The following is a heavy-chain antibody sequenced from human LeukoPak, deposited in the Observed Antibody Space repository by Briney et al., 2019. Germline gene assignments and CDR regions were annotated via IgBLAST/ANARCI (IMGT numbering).Heavy chain of an antibody. J-gene: IGHJ2*01. CDR1: GGSISSYY. CDR3: ARDSGSYYGWYFDL. Sequence: SETLSLTCTVSGGSISSYYWSWIRQPPGKGLEGIGYIYYSGSTNYNPSLESRVTISLDTSKIQFSLKLSSVTAADTAVYYCARDSGSYYGWYFDLWGRGTLVTVSS. CDR2: IYYSGST. V-gene: IGHV4-59*01. D-gene: IGHD1-26*01.